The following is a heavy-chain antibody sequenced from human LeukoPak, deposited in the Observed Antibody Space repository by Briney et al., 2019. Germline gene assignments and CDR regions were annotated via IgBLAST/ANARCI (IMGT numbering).Heavy chain of an antibody. CDR2: IYPDDFDT. V-gene: IGHV5-51*01. CDR1: GYIFTNYW. CDR3: ARHGGRFGGFDT. Sequence: GESLKISCKASGYIFTNYWVGWVRQMPGKGLEWMGTIYPDDFDTTYSPPFQGQVTLSADKTITTAYLQWSSLKASDTAMYYCARHGGRFGGFDTWGHGTMVTVSS. D-gene: IGHD3-10*01. J-gene: IGHJ3*02.